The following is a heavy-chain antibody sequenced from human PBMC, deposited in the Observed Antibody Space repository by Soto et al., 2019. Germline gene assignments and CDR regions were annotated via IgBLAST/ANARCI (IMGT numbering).Heavy chain of an antibody. Sequence: EVQLVESGGGLVQPGGSLRLSCAASGFILTSYWMTWVRQAPGKGLEWVAIIKQDGSEKYYADSVKGRSTISRDSVKNSLNLQMNSLRAEDTAVYYCARDSTYCGDDCYTGWAFDYWGQGILVTVSS. D-gene: IGHD2-21*02. CDR3: ARDSTYCGDDCYTGWAFDY. V-gene: IGHV3-7*03. CDR1: GFILTSYW. CDR2: IKQDGSEK. J-gene: IGHJ4*02.